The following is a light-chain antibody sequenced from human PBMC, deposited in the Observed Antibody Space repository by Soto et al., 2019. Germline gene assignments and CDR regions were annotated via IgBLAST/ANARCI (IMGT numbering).Light chain of an antibody. Sequence: IQLTQSPSSLSASVGDRVTITCRASQDISSFLAWYQQKPGKAPKLLIYAASTLQSGVPSRFSGSGSGTDFTLIISSLQPEDFAAYYCQHFHSYPFTFCQGTRLE. CDR1: QDISSF. CDR3: QHFHSYPFT. J-gene: IGKJ5*01. CDR2: AAS. V-gene: IGKV1-9*01.